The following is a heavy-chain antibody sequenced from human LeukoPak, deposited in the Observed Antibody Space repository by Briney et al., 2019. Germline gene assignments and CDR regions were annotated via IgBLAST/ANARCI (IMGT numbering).Heavy chain of an antibody. CDR2: TYHRSKWYS. CDR1: GDNVSSNSAA. V-gene: IGHV6-1*01. D-gene: IGHD4-17*01. CDR3: ARSTYGDYYFDF. Sequence: SQTLSLTCAISGDNVSSNSAAWNWIRQSPSRGLEWLGRTYHRSKWYSDYAVSVKSRITVDADTTTNQFSLHLNSVTPEDTAVYYCARSTYGDYYFDFWGHGTLATVSS. J-gene: IGHJ4*01.